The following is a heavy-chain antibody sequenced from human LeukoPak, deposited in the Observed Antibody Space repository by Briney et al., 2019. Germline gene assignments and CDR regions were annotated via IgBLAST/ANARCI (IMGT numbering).Heavy chain of an antibody. CDR1: GFSFNTAW. D-gene: IGHD1-26*01. CDR2: IHQDGGER. Sequence: GSLRLSCAASGFSFNTAWMSWVRQAPGKGPEWVANIHQDGGERYYVDSVKGRFTISRDNAKNSLYLQMDSLRAEDTAMYYCARDKVVGATYFDYWGQGILVTVSS. V-gene: IGHV3-7*01. J-gene: IGHJ4*02. CDR3: ARDKVVGATYFDY.